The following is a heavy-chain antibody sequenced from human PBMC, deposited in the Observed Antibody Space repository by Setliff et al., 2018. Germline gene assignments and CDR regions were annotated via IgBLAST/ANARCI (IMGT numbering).Heavy chain of an antibody. CDR1: GYTFTTYA. CDR3: ARASRYGTPRYRGDYYMDV. CDR2: INTNTGNP. J-gene: IGHJ6*03. Sequence: ASVKVSCKASGYTFTTYAISWMRQAPGQGLEYMRWINTNTGNPSYAQGFTGRFVFSLDTSVSTAYLQISSLKAEDTAVYYCARASRYGTPRYRGDYYMDVWGKGTTVTVSS. D-gene: IGHD5-12*01. V-gene: IGHV7-4-1*02.